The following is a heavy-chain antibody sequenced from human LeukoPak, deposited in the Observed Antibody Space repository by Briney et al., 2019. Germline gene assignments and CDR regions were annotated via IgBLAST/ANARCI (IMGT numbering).Heavy chain of an antibody. V-gene: IGHV3-9*03. CDR1: GFTFDDYA. D-gene: IGHD1-26*01. Sequence: QPGGSLRLSCAASGFTFDDYAMHWVRQAPGKGLEWVSGISWNSGSIGYADSVKGRFTISRDNAKNSLYLQMNSLRAEEMALYYCAKDHSGSYDYFDYWGQGTLVTVSS. J-gene: IGHJ4*02. CDR3: AKDHSGSYDYFDY. CDR2: ISWNSGSI.